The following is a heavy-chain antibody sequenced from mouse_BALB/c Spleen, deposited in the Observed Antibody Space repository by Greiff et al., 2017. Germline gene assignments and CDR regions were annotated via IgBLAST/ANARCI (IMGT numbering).Heavy chain of an antibody. Sequence: QVQLQQSGAELARPGASVKMSCKASGYTFTSYTMHWVKQRPGQGLEWIGYINPSSGYTNYNQKFKDKATLTADKSSSTAYMQLSSLTSEDSAVYYCARLGGYGNYVPSFDYWGQGTTLTVSS. CDR1: GYTFTSYT. CDR3: ARLGGYGNYVPSFDY. V-gene: IGHV1-4*01. D-gene: IGHD2-1*01. J-gene: IGHJ2*01. CDR2: INPSSGYT.